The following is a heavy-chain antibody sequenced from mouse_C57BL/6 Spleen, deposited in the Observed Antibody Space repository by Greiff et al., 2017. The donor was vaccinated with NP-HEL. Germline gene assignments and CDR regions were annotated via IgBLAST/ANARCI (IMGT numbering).Heavy chain of an antibody. CDR1: GYTFTSYW. V-gene: IGHV1-53*01. CDR2: INPSNGGT. J-gene: IGHJ4*01. Sequence: VQLQQPGTELVKPGASVKLSCKASGYTFTSYWMHWVKQRPGQGLEWIGNINPSNGGTNYNEKFKSKATLTVDKSSSTAYMQLSSLTSEDSAVYYCERERVITTVVAIYAMDYWGQGTSVTVSS. CDR3: ERERVITTVVAIYAMDY. D-gene: IGHD1-1*01.